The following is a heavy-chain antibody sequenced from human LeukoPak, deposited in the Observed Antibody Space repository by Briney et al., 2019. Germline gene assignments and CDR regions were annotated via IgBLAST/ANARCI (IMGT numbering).Heavy chain of an antibody. J-gene: IGHJ5*02. CDR2: IYYSGST. V-gene: IGHV4-59*01. D-gene: IGHD4-17*01. CDR1: GGSISSYY. Sequence: KPSETLSLTCTVCGGSISSYYWSWIRQPPGKGLEWIGYIYYSGSTNYNPSLKSRVTIPGDTSKNQFSLKLSSVTATDTAVDYCARDKDDGDYKWVKDWLDPWGQGTLVTVSS. CDR3: ARDKDDGDYKWVKDWLDP.